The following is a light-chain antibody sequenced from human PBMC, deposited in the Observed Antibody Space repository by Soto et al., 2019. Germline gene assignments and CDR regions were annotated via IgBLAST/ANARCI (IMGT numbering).Light chain of an antibody. CDR1: QSISSW. J-gene: IGKJ1*01. V-gene: IGKV1-5*01. CDR3: QQYNTYPPRT. Sequence: DIQMTQSPSTLAASVGDRVTITCRASQSISSWLAWYQQKPGKAPKLLIYDASSLERGVPSRFSGSGSGTEFTLTISSLQPDDFATYYSQQYNTYPPRTFGQGDKVEI. CDR2: DAS.